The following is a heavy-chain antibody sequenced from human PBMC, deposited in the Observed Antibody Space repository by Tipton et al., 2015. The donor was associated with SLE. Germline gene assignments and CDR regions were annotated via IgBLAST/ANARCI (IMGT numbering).Heavy chain of an antibody. Sequence: GSLRLSCAASGFTFSSYSMNWVRQAPGKGLEWVSSISSSSSYIYYADSVKGRFTISRDNAKNSLYLQMNSLRAEDTAVYYCARGDSSSWQKGGFDYWGQGTLVTVSS. CDR2: ISSSSSYI. J-gene: IGHJ4*02. D-gene: IGHD6-13*01. CDR1: GFTFSSYS. V-gene: IGHV3-21*01. CDR3: ARGDSSSWQKGGFDY.